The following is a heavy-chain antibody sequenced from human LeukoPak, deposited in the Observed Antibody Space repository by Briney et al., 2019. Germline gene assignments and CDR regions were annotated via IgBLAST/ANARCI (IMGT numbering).Heavy chain of an antibody. CDR3: ARDKRSGWYGSDAFDI. V-gene: IGHV1-69*04. CDR2: IIPILGIA. J-gene: IGHJ3*02. D-gene: IGHD6-19*01. Sequence: VASVKVSCKASGGTFSSYAISWVRRAPGQGLEWMGRIIPILGIANYAQKFQGRVTITADKSTSTAYMELSSLRSEDTAVYYCARDKRSGWYGSDAFDIWGQGTMVTVSS. CDR1: GGTFSSYA.